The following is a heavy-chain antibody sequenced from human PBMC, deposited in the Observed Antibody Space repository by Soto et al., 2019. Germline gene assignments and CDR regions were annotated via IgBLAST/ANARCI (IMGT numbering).Heavy chain of an antibody. D-gene: IGHD5-18*01. V-gene: IGHV4-30-4*01. Sequence: SETLSLTCTVSGGSVTGDEDYWTWIRQSPGKGLEWIGYISNSGSTGYNPSLKTRLSMSVDRSKNQFTLRLTSVTAADTAVYFCATESGSTYGYFDHWGQGTQVTVSS. CDR1: GGSVTGDEDY. J-gene: IGHJ4*02. CDR2: ISNSGST. CDR3: ATESGSTYGYFDH.